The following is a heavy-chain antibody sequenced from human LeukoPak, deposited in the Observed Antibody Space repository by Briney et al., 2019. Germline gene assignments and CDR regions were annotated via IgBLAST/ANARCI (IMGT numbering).Heavy chain of an antibody. CDR1: GFTFTNNW. CDR2: INADGSEQ. Sequence: GGSLRLSCAASGFTFTNNWMNWFRQAPGKGLEWVAHINADGSEQNYVDSVKGRFTTSRDNAQNSVYLQMNTLRGEETAVYYCARGRGWIDPRGEGALGTVSS. J-gene: IGHJ5*02. CDR3: ARGRGWIDP. D-gene: IGHD5-24*01. V-gene: IGHV3-7*01.